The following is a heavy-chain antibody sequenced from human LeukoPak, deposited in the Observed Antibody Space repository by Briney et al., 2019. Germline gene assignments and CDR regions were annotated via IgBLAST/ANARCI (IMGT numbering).Heavy chain of an antibody. Sequence: SETLSLTCTLSGGSISGYYWSWIRQPPGKGLEWIGYIDYSGSTDYNPSLKSRVTISVDTSKNQFSLKVTSVTAADTAVYYCARRKIYYGMDVWGQGTTVTVSS. V-gene: IGHV4-59*01. CDR3: ARRKIYYGMDV. J-gene: IGHJ6*02. CDR1: GGSISGYY. CDR2: IDYSGST.